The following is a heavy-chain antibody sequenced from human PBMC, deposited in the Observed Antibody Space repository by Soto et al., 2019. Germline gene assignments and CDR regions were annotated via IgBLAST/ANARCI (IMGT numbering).Heavy chain of an antibody. Sequence: QVQLVESGGGVVQPGRSLRLSCAASGFTFSSYGMHWVRQAPGKGLEWVAVILHDGRNEYYADSVTGRLTISRDNTKNTLYLQMSSVRGEDTAIYYCAKDRGYDTMVRGVIAYGMDVWGQGTTVTVSS. D-gene: IGHD3-10*01. CDR2: ILHDGRNE. CDR1: GFTFSSYG. V-gene: IGHV3-30*18. J-gene: IGHJ6*02. CDR3: AKDRGYDTMVRGVIAYGMDV.